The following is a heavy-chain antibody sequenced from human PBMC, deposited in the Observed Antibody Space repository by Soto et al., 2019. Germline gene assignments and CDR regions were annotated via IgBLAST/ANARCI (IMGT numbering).Heavy chain of an antibody. V-gene: IGHV3-33*01. CDR1: GFTFSGFG. J-gene: IGHJ3*02. CDR2: IWYDGSKK. CDR3: ARGRGGSYGGNSAHFDI. Sequence: QVQLVESGGGVVQPGTSLRLSCEASGFTFSGFGMHWVRQAPGKGLEWVAVIWYDGSKKYYADCVKGRFTISRDNSKNGLYLQMNSLRAEETAVNYCARGRGGSYGGNSAHFDIWGQGTLVTVSS. D-gene: IGHD4-17*01.